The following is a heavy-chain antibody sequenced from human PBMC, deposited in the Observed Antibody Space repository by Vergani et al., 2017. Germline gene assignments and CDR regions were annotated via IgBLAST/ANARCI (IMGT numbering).Heavy chain of an antibody. CDR3: AKMSVAAAGTGGSFDY. J-gene: IGHJ4*02. D-gene: IGHD6-13*01. Sequence: QVQLHESGPGLVKPSETLSLICSVSGVSMQSGSFYWTWIRQTAERRLEWMGRVYPSGTTNYNPSLNGRVTIFVDKSKNLLSLRLNSVTAADTAVYYCAKMSVAAAGTGGSFDYWGQGTLVTVSS. CDR1: GVSMQSGSFY. CDR2: VYPSGTT. V-gene: IGHV4-61*02.